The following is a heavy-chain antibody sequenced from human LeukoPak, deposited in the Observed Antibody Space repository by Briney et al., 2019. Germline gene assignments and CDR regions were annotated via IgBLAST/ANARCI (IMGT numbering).Heavy chain of an antibody. CDR3: ATKGPSDAFDI. J-gene: IGHJ3*02. Sequence: SETLSLTCTVSGGSISSYYWSWIRQPPGKGLEWIGYIYYSGSTNYNPSLKSRVTISVDTSKNQFSLKLSSVTAADTAVYYCATKGPSDAFDIWGQGTMVTVSP. CDR2: IYYSGST. V-gene: IGHV4-59*01. CDR1: GGSISSYY.